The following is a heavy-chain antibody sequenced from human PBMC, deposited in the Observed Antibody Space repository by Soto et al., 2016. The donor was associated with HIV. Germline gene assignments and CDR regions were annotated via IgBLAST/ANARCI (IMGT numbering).Heavy chain of an antibody. V-gene: IGHV1-69*01. J-gene: IGHJ5*02. D-gene: IGHD3-10*01. CDR1: GGTFSSHA. Sequence: QVQLVQSGAEVKKPGSSVKVSCKASGGTFSSHAISWVRQAPGQGLEWMGGIIPIFGTANYAQKFQGRVTITADESTSTAYMELSSLRSEDTAVYYCARDKNRGGSQYNWFDPWGQGTLVTVSS. CDR3: ARDKNRGGSQYNWFDP. CDR2: IIPIFGTA.